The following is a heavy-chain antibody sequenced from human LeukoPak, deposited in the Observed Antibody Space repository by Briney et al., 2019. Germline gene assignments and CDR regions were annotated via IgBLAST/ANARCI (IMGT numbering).Heavy chain of an antibody. V-gene: IGHV4-34*01. J-gene: IGHJ5*02. D-gene: IGHD3-10*01. Sequence: SETLSLTCAVYGGSFSGYYWSWIRQPPGKGLEWIGEINHSGSTNYNPSLKSRVTISVDTSKNQFSLKLSSVTAADTAVYYCARGRPRYGSGTTRGIWFDPWGQGTLVTVSS. CDR1: GGSFSGYY. CDR2: INHSGST. CDR3: ARGRPRYGSGTTRGIWFDP.